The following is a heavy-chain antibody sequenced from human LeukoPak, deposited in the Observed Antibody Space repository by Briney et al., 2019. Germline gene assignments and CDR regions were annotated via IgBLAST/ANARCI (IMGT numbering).Heavy chain of an antibody. CDR2: ISHDGVDK. V-gene: IGHV3-30*18. D-gene: IGHD2-2*01. Sequence: GGSLRLSCAASGFTFDTYGMHWVRQAPGKGLEWVAVISHDGVDKYYADSVKGRFTISRDNSKNTVSLQVNSLRAEDTAAYYCAKGGYCSATRCYVGKGMDDWGQGTLDTVSS. CDR1: GFTFDTYG. J-gene: IGHJ4*02. CDR3: AKGGYCSATRCYVGKGMDD.